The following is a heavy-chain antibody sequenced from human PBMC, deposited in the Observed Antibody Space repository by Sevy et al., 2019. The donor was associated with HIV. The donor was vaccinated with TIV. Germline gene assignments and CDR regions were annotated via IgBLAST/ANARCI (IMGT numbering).Heavy chain of an antibody. CDR3: ARDVDSSSLDY. D-gene: IGHD6-6*01. CDR1: GGSISSSNW. CDR2: IYQSGST. V-gene: IGHV4-4*02. Sequence: SETLSLTCAVSGGSISSSNWWSWVRQPPGKGVEGIGEIYQSGSTNYNPSLKSRVTISVDKSKNQFSLKLSSVTAADTAVYYCARDVDSSSLDYWGQGTLVTVSS. J-gene: IGHJ4*02.